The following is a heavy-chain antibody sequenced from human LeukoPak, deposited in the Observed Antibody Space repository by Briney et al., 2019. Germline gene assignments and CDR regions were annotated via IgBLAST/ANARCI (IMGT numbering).Heavy chain of an antibody. CDR1: GYTFTSYG. D-gene: IGHD4-11*01. Sequence: GASVKVSCKASGYTFTSYGINWVRQAPGQGLEWMGWISPYNGNTNYAQKLQGRVTMTTDTSTSTAYMELISLRSDDTAVYYCARGDPTALDSDYANWFDPWGQGTLVTVSS. J-gene: IGHJ5*02. V-gene: IGHV1-18*01. CDR3: ARGDPTALDSDYANWFDP. CDR2: ISPYNGNT.